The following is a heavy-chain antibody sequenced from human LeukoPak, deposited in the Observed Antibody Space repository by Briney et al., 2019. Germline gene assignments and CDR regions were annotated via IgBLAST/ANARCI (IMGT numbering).Heavy chain of an antibody. CDR2: INPNSGGT. J-gene: IGHJ4*02. CDR3: ARDYGDYEVYVDY. Sequence: ASVKVSCKASGYTFTDYYIHWVRQAPGQGLEWMGWINPNSGGTNYAQKFQGRVTMTRDTSISTAYMELSRLRSDDTAVYYCARDYGDYEVYVDYWGQGTLVTVSS. D-gene: IGHD4-17*01. V-gene: IGHV1-2*02. CDR1: GYTFTDYY.